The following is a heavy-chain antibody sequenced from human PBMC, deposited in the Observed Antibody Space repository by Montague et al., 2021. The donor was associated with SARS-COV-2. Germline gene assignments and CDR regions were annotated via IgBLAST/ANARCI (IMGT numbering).Heavy chain of an antibody. Sequence: SETLSLTCSVSGDSISRYYWSWVRQSAGKGLEWIGFIHPYGDIHYNASLKSRVILSRDASKNQFSLTLTSVTAADTAVYYCAIGGDSAKCGIWGRGTLVTVSS. D-gene: IGHD2-21*01. V-gene: IGHV4-4*07. CDR1: GDSISRYY. CDR2: IHPYGDI. CDR3: AIGGDSAKCGI. J-gene: IGHJ3*02.